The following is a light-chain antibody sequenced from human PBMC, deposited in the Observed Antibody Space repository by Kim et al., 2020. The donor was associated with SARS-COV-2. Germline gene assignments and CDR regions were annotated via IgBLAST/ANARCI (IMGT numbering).Light chain of an antibody. CDR3: CSYAGSSTSYVV. CDR2: EVS. CDR1: SSDVGSYNL. Sequence: QSALTQPASVSGSPGQSITISCTGTSSDVGSYNLVSWYQQHPGKAPKLMIYEVSKRPSGVSNRFSGSKSGNTASLTISGLQAEDEADYYCCSYAGSSTSYVVFGGGTQLTDL. V-gene: IGLV2-23*02. J-gene: IGLJ2*01.